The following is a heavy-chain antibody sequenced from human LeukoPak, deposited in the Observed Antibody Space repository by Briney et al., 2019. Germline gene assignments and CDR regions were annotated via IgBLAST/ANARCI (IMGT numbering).Heavy chain of an antibody. J-gene: IGHJ3*02. CDR3: ATAGAFDI. CDR1: GGSISSSSYY. CDR2: IYYSRST. Sequence: SDTLSLTCTVSGGSISSSSYYWGWIRQPPGKGLEWIGSIYYSRSTYYNPSLKSRVTISVDTSKNQFSLKLSSVTAADTAVYYCATAGAFDIWGQGTMVTVSS. V-gene: IGHV4-39*07.